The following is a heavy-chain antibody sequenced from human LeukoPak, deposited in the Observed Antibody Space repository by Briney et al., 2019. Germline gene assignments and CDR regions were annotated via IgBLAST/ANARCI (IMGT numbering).Heavy chain of an antibody. Sequence: PGGSLRLSCAASGFTVSSNYMSWVRQAPGKGLEWVSVIYSSGSTYYADSVKGRFTISRDNSKNTLYLQMNSLRAEDTAVYYCARDFRYSDGMDVWGQGTTVTVSS. V-gene: IGHV3-53*01. D-gene: IGHD2-15*01. CDR2: IYSSGST. CDR3: ARDFRYSDGMDV. J-gene: IGHJ6*02. CDR1: GFTVSSNY.